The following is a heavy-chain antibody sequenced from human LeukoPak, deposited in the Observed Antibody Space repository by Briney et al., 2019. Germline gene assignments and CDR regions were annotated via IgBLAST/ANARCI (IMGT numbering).Heavy chain of an antibody. CDR2: ISYDGSKK. J-gene: IGHJ4*02. D-gene: IGHD1-1*01. CDR1: GFTFSTYA. Sequence: GGSLRLSCAASGFTFSTYALHWVRQAPGKGLEWGAVISYDGSKKYYADSLKGRFTISRDNSKSTLYLQMNSLRAEDTAVYYCAKDGVQFPRYFDYWGQGTLVTVSS. V-gene: IGHV3-30*04. CDR3: AKDGVQFPRYFDY.